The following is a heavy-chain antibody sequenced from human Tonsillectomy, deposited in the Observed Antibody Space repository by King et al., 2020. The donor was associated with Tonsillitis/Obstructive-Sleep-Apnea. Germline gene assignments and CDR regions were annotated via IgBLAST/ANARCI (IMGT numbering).Heavy chain of an antibody. J-gene: IGHJ4*02. CDR2: ISGTDGGT. V-gene: IGHV3-23*04. CDR1: GFTFSSYA. Sequence: VQLVESGGGLVQPGGSLRLSCAASGFTFSSYAMSWVRQAPGKGLEWVSAISGTDGGTYCADSVKGRFTISRENSKNTLYLQMNSLRAEDTAIYYCAKDHYDFWSGYYAGDNYWGQGTLVTVSS. D-gene: IGHD3-3*01. CDR3: AKDHYDFWSGYYAGDNY.